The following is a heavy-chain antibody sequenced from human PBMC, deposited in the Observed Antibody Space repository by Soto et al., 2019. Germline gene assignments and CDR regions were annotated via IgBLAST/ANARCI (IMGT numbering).Heavy chain of an antibody. CDR2: IIPIFGTA. CDR1: GGTFSSYA. J-gene: IGHJ2*01. Sequence: QVQLVQSGAEVKKPGSSVKVSCKASGGTFSSYAISWVRQAPGQGLEWMGGIIPIFGTANYAQKFQGRVTITADESTSTADMELSSLRSEGTAVYYWARAYGDHAGYFDLWGRGTLVTVSS. CDR3: ARAYGDHAGYFDL. V-gene: IGHV1-69*12. D-gene: IGHD4-17*01.